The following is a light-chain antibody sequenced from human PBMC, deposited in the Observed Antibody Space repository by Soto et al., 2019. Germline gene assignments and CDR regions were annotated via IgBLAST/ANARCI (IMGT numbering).Light chain of an antibody. J-gene: IGKJ4*01. CDR1: QSISSY. V-gene: IGKV1-39*01. CDR2: AAS. Sequence: DNQMTQTPSSVSAYVGDRVTITCRASQSISSYLSWYQQKPGTAPKLLIYAASNLQSGVPSRFSGSGSGTDFTLTISGLQPEDSATYYCQETYNIPLTFGGGTKVEIK. CDR3: QETYNIPLT.